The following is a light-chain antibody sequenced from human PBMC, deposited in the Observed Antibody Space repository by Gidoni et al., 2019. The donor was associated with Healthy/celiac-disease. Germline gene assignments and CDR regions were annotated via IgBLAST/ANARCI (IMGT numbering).Light chain of an antibody. Sequence: DIQLTQSPSFLSASVGDRVTITCRASQGISSYLAWYQQKPGKAPKLLIYAASTLQSGVPSRFSGSGSGTEFTLTISSLQPEDFATYYCQQLNSPVTFGQETKVEIK. CDR2: AAS. V-gene: IGKV1-9*01. CDR3: QQLNSPVT. J-gene: IGKJ1*01. CDR1: QGISSY.